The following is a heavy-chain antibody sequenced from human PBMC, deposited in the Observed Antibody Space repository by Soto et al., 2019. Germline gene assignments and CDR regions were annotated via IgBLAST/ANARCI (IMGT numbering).Heavy chain of an antibody. CDR2: IYYSGST. D-gene: IGHD6-13*01. J-gene: IGHJ2*01. CDR1: GGSISSGGYY. Sequence: QVQLQESGPGLVKPSQTLSLTCTVSGGSISSGGYYWSWIRQHPGKGLEWIGYIYYSGSTYYNPSLQRRVTSSGDRRKNQFSLMICSVTAAATAVYYCAGRSFQGYSSRWGNRYFALWGRGPLVTVSS. V-gene: IGHV4-31*03. CDR3: AGRSFQGYSSRWGNRYFAL.